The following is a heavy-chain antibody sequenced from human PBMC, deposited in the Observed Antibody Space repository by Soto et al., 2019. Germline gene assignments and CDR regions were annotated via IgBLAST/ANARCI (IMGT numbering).Heavy chain of an antibody. D-gene: IGHD4-17*01. CDR1: GGSFSGYY. Sequence: PSETLSLTCAVYGGSFSGYYWSWIRQPPGKGLEWIGEINHSGSTNYNPSLKSRVTISVDTSKNQFSLKLSSVTAADTAVYYCARGPYGDYVWVSAGIDYWGQGALVTVSS. CDR2: INHSGST. V-gene: IGHV4-34*01. CDR3: ARGPYGDYVWVSAGIDY. J-gene: IGHJ4*02.